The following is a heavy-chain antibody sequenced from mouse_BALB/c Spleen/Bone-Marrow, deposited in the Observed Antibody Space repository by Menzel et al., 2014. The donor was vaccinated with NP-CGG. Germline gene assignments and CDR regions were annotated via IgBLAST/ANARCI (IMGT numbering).Heavy chain of an antibody. CDR1: GFTFSSFG. V-gene: IGHV5-17*02. Sequence: EVKLVESGGGLVQPGGSRKLSCAASGFTFSSFGMHWVRQAPEEGLEWVAYISSGSSTIYYADTVKGRFTISRDNPKNTLFLQMTSLRSEDTAMYYCARDVPLYDVGYFDYWGQGTTLTVPS. CDR3: ARDVPLYDVGYFDY. CDR2: ISSGSSTI. D-gene: IGHD2-14*01. J-gene: IGHJ2*01.